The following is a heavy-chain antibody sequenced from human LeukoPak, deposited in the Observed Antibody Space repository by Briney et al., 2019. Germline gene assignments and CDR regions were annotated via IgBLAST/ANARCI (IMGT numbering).Heavy chain of an antibody. CDR3: ARGVRLLWFGEPLFGYDY. V-gene: IGHV3-48*03. D-gene: IGHD3-10*01. CDR1: GFTFSSYE. CDR2: ISSSGSTI. Sequence: GGSLRLSCAASGFTFSSYEMNWVRQAPGKGLEGVSYISSSGSTIYYADSVKGRFTISRDNAKNSLYLQMNSLRAEDTAVYYCARGVRLLWFGEPLFGYDYWGQGTLVTVSS. J-gene: IGHJ4*02.